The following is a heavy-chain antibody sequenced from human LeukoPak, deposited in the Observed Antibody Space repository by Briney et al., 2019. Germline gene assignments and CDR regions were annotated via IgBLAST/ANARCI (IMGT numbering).Heavy chain of an antibody. CDR3: ARIIVGATGIDY. Sequence: GGSLRLSCAVSGFTFSTYWMHWVRQAPGKGLVWVSRINTDGSLINYADSVKGRFTMSRDNSKNTLYLQMSSLRAEDTAVYYCARIIVGATGIDYWGQGTLVTVSS. CDR1: GFTFSTYW. J-gene: IGHJ4*02. D-gene: IGHD1-26*01. CDR2: INTDGSLI. V-gene: IGHV3-74*01.